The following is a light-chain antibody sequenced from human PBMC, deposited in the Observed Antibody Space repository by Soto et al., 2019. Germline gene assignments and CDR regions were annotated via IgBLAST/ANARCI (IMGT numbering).Light chain of an antibody. CDR1: SSDVGSYNR. J-gene: IGLJ1*01. CDR3: SSHERSSTHV. Sequence: QSALTQPPSVSGSPGQSVAISCTGTSSDVGSYNRVSWYQQPPGTAPKVMIYEVSNRPSGVPDRFSGSKPGNTASLTISGLQAEDEADYYCSSHERSSTHVCRTGTKVTVL. CDR2: EVS. V-gene: IGLV2-18*02.